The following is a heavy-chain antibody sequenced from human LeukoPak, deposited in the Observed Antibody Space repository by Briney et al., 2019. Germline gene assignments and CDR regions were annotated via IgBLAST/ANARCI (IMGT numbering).Heavy chain of an antibody. CDR1: GGSISSSSYY. V-gene: IGHV4-39*07. CDR3: ARDILSEDGGNSDY. D-gene: IGHD4-23*01. CDR2: IYYSGST. J-gene: IGHJ4*02. Sequence: PSETLSLTCTVSGGSISSSSYYWGWIRQPPGKGLEWIGSIYYSGSTYYNPSLKSRVTISVDTSKNQFSLKLSSVTAADTAVYYCARDILSEDGGNSDYWGQGTLVTVSS.